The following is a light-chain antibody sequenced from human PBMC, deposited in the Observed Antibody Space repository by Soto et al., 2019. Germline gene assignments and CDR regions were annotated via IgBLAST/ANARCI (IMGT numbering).Light chain of an antibody. J-gene: IGKJ5*01. V-gene: IGKV1-9*01. CDR2: AAS. Sequence: DIQLTQSPSFLSASVGDRVTITCRASQGLSSDLAWYQQKPGKAPKLLIYAASTLQSGVPSRFSGSGSGTESTLTISSLQPEYFATNYCQQLNSYPITFGQGTRLEIK. CDR3: QQLNSYPIT. CDR1: QGLSSD.